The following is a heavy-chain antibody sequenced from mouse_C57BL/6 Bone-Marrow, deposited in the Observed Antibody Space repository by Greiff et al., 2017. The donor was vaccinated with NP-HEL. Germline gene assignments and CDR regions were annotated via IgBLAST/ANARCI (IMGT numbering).Heavy chain of an antibody. J-gene: IGHJ3*01. CDR2: IDPSDSYT. CDR1: GYTFTSYW. CDR3: ARAYYYGTPIAY. D-gene: IGHD1-1*01. Sequence: QVHVKQSGAELVRPGTSVKLSCKASGYTFTSYWMHWVKQRPGQGLEWIGVIDPSDSYTNYNQKFKGKATLTVDTSSGTAYMQLSSLTSEDSAVYYCARAYYYGTPIAYWGQGTLVTVSA. V-gene: IGHV1-59*01.